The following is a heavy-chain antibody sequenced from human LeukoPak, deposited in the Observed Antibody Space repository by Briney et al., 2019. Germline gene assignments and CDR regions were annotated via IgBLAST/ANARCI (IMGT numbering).Heavy chain of an antibody. D-gene: IGHD6-6*01. Sequence: SETLSLTCTVSGGSISSSSYYWGWIRQPPGKGLEWIGSIYYSGSTYYNPSLKSRVTISVDTPKNQFSLKLSSVTAADTAVYYCARDSYSSSDKFDYWGQGTLVTVSS. CDR2: IYYSGST. CDR1: GGSISSSSYY. J-gene: IGHJ4*02. V-gene: IGHV4-39*02. CDR3: ARDSYSSSDKFDY.